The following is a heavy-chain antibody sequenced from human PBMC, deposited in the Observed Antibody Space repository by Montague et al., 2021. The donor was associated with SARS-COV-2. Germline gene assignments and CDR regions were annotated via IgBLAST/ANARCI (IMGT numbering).Heavy chain of an antibody. D-gene: IGHD3-10*01. V-gene: IGHV3-21*01. CDR1: GFTFGSYS. Sequence: SLRLSCAASGFTFGSYSMNWVRQAPGKGLERVSSISSSSSYIYYADSVKGRFTISRDNAKNSLYLQMNSLRAEDTAVYYCARAAVRGVIEHIYGMDVWGQGTTVTVSS. CDR3: ARAAVRGVIEHIYGMDV. J-gene: IGHJ6*02. CDR2: ISSSSSYI.